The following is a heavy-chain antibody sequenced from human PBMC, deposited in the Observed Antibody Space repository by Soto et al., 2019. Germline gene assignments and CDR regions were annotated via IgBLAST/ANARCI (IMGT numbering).Heavy chain of an antibody. Sequence: EVHLMESGGGLVQPGGSLRLSCAASGFTVTNNYMSWVRQAPGKGLEWVSVIHTGGSTYYADSVKGRFTISRDNSKNTLYLQMNSLRAEDTAVYYCARDNRVDTAMGIDYWGQGTLVTVSS. CDR1: GFTVTNNY. CDR2: IHTGGST. V-gene: IGHV3-66*01. CDR3: ARDNRVDTAMGIDY. D-gene: IGHD5-18*01. J-gene: IGHJ4*02.